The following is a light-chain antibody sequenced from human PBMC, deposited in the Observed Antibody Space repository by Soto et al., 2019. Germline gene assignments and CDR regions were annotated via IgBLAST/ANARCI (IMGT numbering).Light chain of an antibody. J-gene: IGKJ1*01. V-gene: IGKV3-15*01. Sequence: EIVVTQSPATLSVSPGERATLSCRASQSVNTNFAWYQQKPGQATRLLIYGASTRATGIPARFSGSGSGTEFTLTISSLQSEDFAVYYCQQYNNWPSWTFGQGTKVEIK. CDR2: GAS. CDR3: QQYNNWPSWT. CDR1: QSVNTN.